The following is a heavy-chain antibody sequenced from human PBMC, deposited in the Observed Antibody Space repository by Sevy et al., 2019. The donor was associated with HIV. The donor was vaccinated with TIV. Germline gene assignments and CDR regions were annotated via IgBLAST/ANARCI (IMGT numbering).Heavy chain of an antibody. CDR1: GFTFDEYG. D-gene: IGHD6-13*01. J-gene: IGHJ4*02. V-gene: IGHV3-9*01. CDR2: INWNSANI. CDR3: AKDISIEAGIAAVGTGIGDF. Sequence: GGSLRLSCAASGFTFDEYGMHWVRQAPGKGLEWVSGINWNSANIGYAGSVKGRFTIARDNTKNSLYQPMNSLSAEVKALYYGAKDISIEAGIAAVGTGIGDFWGQGTLVTVSS.